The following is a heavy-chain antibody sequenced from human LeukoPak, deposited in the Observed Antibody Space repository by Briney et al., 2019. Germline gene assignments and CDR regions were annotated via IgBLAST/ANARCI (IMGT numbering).Heavy chain of an antibody. Sequence: GGSLRLSCAASGNYWMHWVRQVPGQGLVWVSHINSDGSWTSYADSVKGRFTISKDNAKNTVYLQMNSLRAEDTAVYYCVSFYETYWGRGTLVTVSS. CDR1: GNYW. V-gene: IGHV3-74*01. J-gene: IGHJ4*02. CDR2: INSDGSWT. D-gene: IGHD2/OR15-2a*01. CDR3: VSFYETY.